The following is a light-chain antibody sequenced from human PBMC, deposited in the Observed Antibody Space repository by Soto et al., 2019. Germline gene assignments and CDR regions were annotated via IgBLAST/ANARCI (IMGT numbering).Light chain of an antibody. CDR1: QSVSSN. J-gene: IGKJ1*01. Sequence: DILMTQSPATLSLSPGGRATLSCRAIQSVSSNLAWYQQKPGQAPRLLIQRASTRATGIPARFSGSGSGTEFTLTISSLQSEDFAVYFCQQYNNWHGTFGQGTKVEIK. V-gene: IGKV3-15*01. CDR3: QQYNNWHGT. CDR2: RAS.